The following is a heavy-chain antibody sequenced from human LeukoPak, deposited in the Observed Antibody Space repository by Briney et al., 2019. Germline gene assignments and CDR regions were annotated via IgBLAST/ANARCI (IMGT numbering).Heavy chain of an antibody. D-gene: IGHD3-10*01. CDR3: TRVAYYYGSGSYYKEQGDY. J-gene: IGHJ4*02. Sequence: PGGSLRLSCTASGFTFGDYAMSWFRQAPGKGLEWVGFIRSKAYGGTTEYAASVKGRFTISRDDSKSIAYLQMNSLKTEDTAVYYCTRVAYYYGSGSYYKEQGDYWGQGTLVTVS. CDR2: IRSKAYGGTT. CDR1: GFTFGDYA. V-gene: IGHV3-49*03.